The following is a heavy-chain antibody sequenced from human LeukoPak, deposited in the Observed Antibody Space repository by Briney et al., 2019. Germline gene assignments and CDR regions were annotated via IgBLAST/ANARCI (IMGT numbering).Heavy chain of an antibody. Sequence: PSETLSLTCAVSDDSFSSHYWTWIRQPPGKGLEWIGYISYIGSTNYKPSLKSRVTISIDTSRNQFSLRLSSVTAADTAVYYRARDLVTVTKGFDTWGQGTTVSVSS. CDR1: DDSFSSHY. J-gene: IGHJ3*02. CDR3: ARDLVTVTKGFDT. V-gene: IGHV4-59*11. CDR2: ISYIGST. D-gene: IGHD4-17*01.